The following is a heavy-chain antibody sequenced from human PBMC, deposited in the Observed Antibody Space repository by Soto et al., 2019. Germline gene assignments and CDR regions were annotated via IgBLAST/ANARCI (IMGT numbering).Heavy chain of an antibody. D-gene: IGHD2-2*01. CDR3: AKVRVVVPAAMFSFDY. J-gene: IGHJ4*02. CDR2: ISGSGGDT. CDR1: GFTFSSYT. V-gene: IGHV3-23*01. Sequence: GGSLRLSCAASGFTFSSYTMRWVRQAPGKGLEWVSTISGSGGDTYYADSVKGRFTISRDNSKNTLYLQMNSLRAEDTAVYYCAKVRVVVPAAMFSFDYWGQGTLVTVSS.